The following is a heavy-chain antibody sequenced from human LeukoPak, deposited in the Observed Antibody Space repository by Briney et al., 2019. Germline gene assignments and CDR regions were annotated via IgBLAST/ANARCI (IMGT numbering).Heavy chain of an antibody. Sequence: GGSLRLSCAASGFIFSGSPMHWVRQASGKGLEWVGRIGRQANNYATTYAASVKGRFTISRDDSKNTAYLQMNSLKSEDTAVYFCSGNKAAVMDVWGEGTTVTVSS. CDR2: IGRQANNYAT. V-gene: IGHV3-73*01. D-gene: IGHD6-25*01. CDR3: SGNKAAVMDV. CDR1: GFIFSGSP. J-gene: IGHJ6*04.